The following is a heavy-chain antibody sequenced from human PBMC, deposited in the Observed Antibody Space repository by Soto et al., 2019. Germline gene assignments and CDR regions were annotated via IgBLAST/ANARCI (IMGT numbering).Heavy chain of an antibody. CDR2: ISYDGSNK. V-gene: IGHV3-30*18. Sequence: QVQLVESGGGVVQPGRSLRLSCAASGFTFSSYGMHWVRQAPGKGLEWVAVISYDGSNKYYADSVKGRLTISRDNSKNPLYLQRNSLRAEDTAVYYCANIPDDGYSNGFFDYWGQGTLVTVS. CDR1: GFTFSSYG. D-gene: IGHD6-25*01. CDR3: ANIPDDGYSNGFFDY. J-gene: IGHJ4*02.